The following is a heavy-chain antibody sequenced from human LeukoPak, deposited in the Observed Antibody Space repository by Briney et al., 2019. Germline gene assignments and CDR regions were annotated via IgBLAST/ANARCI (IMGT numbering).Heavy chain of an antibody. CDR3: ARERERAVAGVLFRTQHYWYFDL. CDR1: GYTFTSYD. J-gene: IGHJ2*01. V-gene: IGHV1-18*01. Sequence: ASVKVSCKASGYTFTSYDISWVRQAPGQGLEWMGWISAYNANTNYAQNLQGRVTMTTDTSTSTAYMELRSLRSDDTAVYYCARERERAVAGVLFRTQHYWYFDLWGRGTLVTVSS. CDR2: ISAYNANT. D-gene: IGHD6-19*01.